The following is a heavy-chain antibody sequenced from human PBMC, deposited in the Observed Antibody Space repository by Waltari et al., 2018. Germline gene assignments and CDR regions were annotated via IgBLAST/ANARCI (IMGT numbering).Heavy chain of an antibody. CDR3: ARVAVRGWFDP. CDR1: GGPISSSSYY. D-gene: IGHD3-10*01. CDR2: IYYSGST. J-gene: IGHJ5*02. V-gene: IGHV4-39*01. Sequence: QLQLQESGPGLVKPSETLSLTCTVPGGPISSSSYYWGWIRQPPGKGLEWIGSIYYSGSTYYNPSLKSRVTISVDTSKNQFSLKLSSVTAADTAVYYCARVAVRGWFDPWGQGTLVTVSS.